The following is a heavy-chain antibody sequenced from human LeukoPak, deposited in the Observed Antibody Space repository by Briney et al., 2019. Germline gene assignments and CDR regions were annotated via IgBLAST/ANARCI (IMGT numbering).Heavy chain of an antibody. CDR2: IFYSGST. V-gene: IGHV4-59*01. CDR3: ARAKGDY. CDR1: GGSISSYC. J-gene: IGHJ4*02. Sequence: PSETLSLTCTVSGGSISSYCWSWIRQPPGKGLEWIGYIFYSGSTNYNPSLKSRVTISLDTSKNQFSLKMTSLTAADTAVYYCARAKGDYWGQGTLVTVSS.